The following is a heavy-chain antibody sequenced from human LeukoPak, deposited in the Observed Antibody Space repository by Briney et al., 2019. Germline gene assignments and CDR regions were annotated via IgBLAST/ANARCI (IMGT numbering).Heavy chain of an antibody. J-gene: IGHJ6*03. CDR2: INSDGSST. V-gene: IGHV3-74*01. CDR3: ARVMIVVRYYYYYYMDV. CDR1: GFTFSSYW. D-gene: IGHD3-22*01. Sequence: PVGSLRLSCAASGFTFSSYWMHWVRQAPGKGLVWVSRINSDGSSTSYADSVKGRFTISRDNAKNTLYLQMNSLRAEDTAVYYCARVMIVVRYYYYYYMDVWGKGTTVTVSS.